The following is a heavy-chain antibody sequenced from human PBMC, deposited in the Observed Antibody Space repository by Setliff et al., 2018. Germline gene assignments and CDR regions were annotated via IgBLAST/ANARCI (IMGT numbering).Heavy chain of an antibody. CDR3: AREALQRAGLYFFDI. CDR1: GGTFNTYG. V-gene: IGHV1-69*13. CDR2: IIPIIGEP. Sequence: ASVKVSCKASGGTFNTYGLSWVRQAPGQGLEWMGGIIPIIGEPNYAQKFQGRVTINADESTSTAYMELRSLKSEDTAVYYCAREALQRAGLYFFDIWGQGMLVTVSS. J-gene: IGHJ4*02. D-gene: IGHD3-10*01.